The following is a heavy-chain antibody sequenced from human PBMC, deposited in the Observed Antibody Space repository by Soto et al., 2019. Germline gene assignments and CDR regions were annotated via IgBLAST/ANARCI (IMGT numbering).Heavy chain of an antibody. D-gene: IGHD5-18*01. V-gene: IGHV3-30*18. CDR1: GFTFSTYG. CDR3: AKDPRYIYGSSVDY. CDR2: ISYDGSNK. Sequence: QVQLVESGGGVVQPGRSLRLTCEVSGFTFSTYGMHWVRQAPGKGLEWVALISYDGSNKYYADSVKGRITISRDNSNNTLFLQMNSLRAEDTAVYYCAKDPRYIYGSSVDYWGQGTLVTVSS. J-gene: IGHJ4*02.